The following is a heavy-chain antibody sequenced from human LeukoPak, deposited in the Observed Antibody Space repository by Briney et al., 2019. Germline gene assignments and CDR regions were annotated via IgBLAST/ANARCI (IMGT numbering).Heavy chain of an antibody. CDR2: ISASGDVT. Sequence: QPGGSLRLSCAASRFAFRTFPMGWVRQAPGKGLEWVSGISASGDVTFYANSVRGRFAISRDNSKNTLYLQMNSLRAEDTAVYFCAKDPNGDYIGTFDIWGQGTMVTVSS. CDR1: RFAFRTFP. D-gene: IGHD4-17*01. CDR3: AKDPNGDYIGTFDI. J-gene: IGHJ3*02. V-gene: IGHV3-23*01.